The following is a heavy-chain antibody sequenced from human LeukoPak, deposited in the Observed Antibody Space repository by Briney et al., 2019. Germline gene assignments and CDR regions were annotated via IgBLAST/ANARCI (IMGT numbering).Heavy chain of an antibody. V-gene: IGHV4-59*01. CDR3: ARVVPYYYDSSGYYLDY. CDR2: IYYSGST. D-gene: IGHD3-22*01. Sequence: SETLSLTCTVSGGSISSYYWSWIRQPPGKGLEWIGYIYYSGSTNYNPSLKSRVTISVDTSKNQFSLKLSSVTAADTAVYYCARVVPYYYDSSGYYLDYWGQGTLVTVSS. J-gene: IGHJ4*02. CDR1: GGSISSYY.